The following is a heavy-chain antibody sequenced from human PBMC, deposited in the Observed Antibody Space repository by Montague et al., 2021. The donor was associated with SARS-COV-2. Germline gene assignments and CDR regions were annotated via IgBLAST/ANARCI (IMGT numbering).Heavy chain of an antibody. J-gene: IGHJ3*02. D-gene: IGHD1-7*01. CDR3: ARGWNYAFDI. CDR1: GDSVSRHRPA. Sequence: CAISGDSVSRHRPAWNWIRQAPPTCLEWLGRIYYGYSWNTDYAGSVKSRITISPDTSKNQFSLHLNSVTPEDTAVYYCARGWNYAFDIWSQGTMVTVSS. CDR2: IYYGYSWNT. V-gene: IGHV6-1*01.